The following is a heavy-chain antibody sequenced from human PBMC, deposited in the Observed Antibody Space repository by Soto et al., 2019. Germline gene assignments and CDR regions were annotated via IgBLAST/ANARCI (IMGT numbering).Heavy chain of an antibody. Sequence: PXGCLRVSSAASGFNFDDYSMHWVRQAPGKGLDWVSLINWDGSNTYYADSVKGRFTISRDNSRNSVYLEMNSLRTEDTALYLCAKVSNQHSWNEGLDAWAKGTLVTVSS. CDR2: INWDGSNT. D-gene: IGHD1-20*01. V-gene: IGHV3-43*01. CDR1: GFNFDDYS. J-gene: IGHJ5*02. CDR3: AKVSNQHSWNEGLDA.